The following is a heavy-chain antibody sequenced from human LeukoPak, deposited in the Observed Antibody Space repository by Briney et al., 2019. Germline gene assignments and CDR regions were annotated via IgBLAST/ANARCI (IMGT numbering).Heavy chain of an antibody. V-gene: IGHV3-23*01. CDR2: ITATGDTA. Sequence: GGSLRLSCVASGFTFTKCAMSWIRQAPGKGLEWVAIITATGDTAYYADSVKGRFTISRDNSKNTLYLQMNSLRAEDTAVYYCAKTGAYGDYDTYYGMDVWGQGTTVTVSS. J-gene: IGHJ6*02. D-gene: IGHD4-17*01. CDR3: AKTGAYGDYDTYYGMDV. CDR1: GFTFTKCA.